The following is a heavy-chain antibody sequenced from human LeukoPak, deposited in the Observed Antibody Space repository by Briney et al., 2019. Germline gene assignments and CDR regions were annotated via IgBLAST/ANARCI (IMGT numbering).Heavy chain of an antibody. D-gene: IGHD3-22*01. V-gene: IGHV4-38-2*02. CDR3: VMPGEYYDSSGYDNVGGAFDI. CDR2: IYHSGST. J-gene: IGHJ3*02. CDR1: GYSISSGYY. Sequence: KSSETLSLTCTVSGYSISSGYYWGWIRQPPGKGLEWIGSIYHSGSTYYNPSLKSRVTISVDTSKNQFSLKLSSVTAADTAVYYCVMPGEYYDSSGYDNVGGAFDIWGQGTMVTVSS.